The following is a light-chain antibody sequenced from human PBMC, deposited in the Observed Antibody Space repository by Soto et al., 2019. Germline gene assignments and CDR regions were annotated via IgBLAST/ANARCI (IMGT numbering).Light chain of an antibody. CDR2: GAS. CDR1: QSVSNSY. CDR3: QQYGSSPPYT. V-gene: IGKV3-20*01. Sequence: EIVLTQSPGTLSLSPGERATLSCRASQSVSNSYLAWYQQKAGQAPRLLIYGASSRATGIPDRFSGSGSGTDFTLNISSLEPEDFVVYYCQQYGSSPPYTFGQGTKLEIK. J-gene: IGKJ2*01.